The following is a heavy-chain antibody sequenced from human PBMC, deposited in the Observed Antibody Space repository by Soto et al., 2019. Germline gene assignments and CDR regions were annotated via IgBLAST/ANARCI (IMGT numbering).Heavy chain of an antibody. CDR3: TTRGSTVTTYYYYCYYKDV. D-gene: IGHD4-17*01. J-gene: IGHJ6*03. V-gene: IGHV3-15*01. CDR1: GFTFSNAW. Sequence: GGSLRLSCAASGFTFSNAWMSWVRQAPGKGLEWVGRIKSKTDGGTTDYAAPVKGRFTISRDDSKNTLYLQMNSLKTEDTAVYYCTTRGSTVTTYYYYCYYKDVWGKGTTVTVSS. CDR2: IKSKTDGGTT.